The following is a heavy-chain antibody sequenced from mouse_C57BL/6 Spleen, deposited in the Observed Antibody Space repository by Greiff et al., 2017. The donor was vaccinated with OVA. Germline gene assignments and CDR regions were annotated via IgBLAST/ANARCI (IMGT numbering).Heavy chain of an antibody. CDR2: IYPGDGDT. J-gene: IGHJ4*01. Sequence: QVQLQQSGPELVKPGASVKISCKASGYAFSSSWMNWVKQRPGKGLEWIGRIYPGDGDTNYNGKFKGKATLTADKSSSTAYMQLSSLTSEDSAVYFCARLFYDDGGLMDYWGKGTSVTVSS. V-gene: IGHV1-82*01. CDR3: ARLFYDDGGLMDY. D-gene: IGHD2-4*01. CDR1: GYAFSSSW.